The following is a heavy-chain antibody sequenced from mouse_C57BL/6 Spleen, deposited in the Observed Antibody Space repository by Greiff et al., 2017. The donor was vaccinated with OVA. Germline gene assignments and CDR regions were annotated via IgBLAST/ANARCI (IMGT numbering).Heavy chain of an antibody. CDR1: GFTFSDYG. Sequence: EVKLMESGGGLVKPGGSLKLSCAASGFTFSDYGMHWVRQAPEKGLEWVAYISSGSSTIYYADTVKGRFTISRDNAKNNLFLQMTSLRSEDTAMYYCARGVVRGYFDVWGTGTTVTVSS. CDR3: ARGVVRGYFDV. CDR2: ISSGSSTI. J-gene: IGHJ1*03. D-gene: IGHD1-1*02. V-gene: IGHV5-17*01.